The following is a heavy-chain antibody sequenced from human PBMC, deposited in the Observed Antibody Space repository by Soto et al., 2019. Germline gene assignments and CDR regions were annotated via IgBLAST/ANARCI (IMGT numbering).Heavy chain of an antibody. Sequence: GGSLRLSCAASGFTFSNAWMSWVRQAPGKGLEWVGRIKSKTDGGTTDYAAPVKGRFTISRDDSKNTLYLQMNSLKTEDTAVYYCTTIPPRYSGIAVAGFYWGQGTLVTVSS. D-gene: IGHD6-19*01. CDR2: IKSKTDGGTT. V-gene: IGHV3-15*01. J-gene: IGHJ4*02. CDR1: GFTFSNAW. CDR3: TTIPPRYSGIAVAGFY.